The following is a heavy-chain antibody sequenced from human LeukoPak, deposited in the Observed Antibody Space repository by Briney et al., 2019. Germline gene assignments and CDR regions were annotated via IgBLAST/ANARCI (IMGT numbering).Heavy chain of an antibody. D-gene: IGHD2-2*01. Sequence: ASVKGSCKASGYTFTGYYMHWVRQAPGQGLEWMGRINPNSGGTNYAQKFQGRVTMTRDTSISTAYMELSRLRSDDTAVYYCARGRGDIVVVPAAVLIDYWGQGTLDTVSS. CDR2: INPNSGGT. CDR1: GYTFTGYY. CDR3: ARGRGDIVVVPAAVLIDY. V-gene: IGHV1-2*06. J-gene: IGHJ4*02.